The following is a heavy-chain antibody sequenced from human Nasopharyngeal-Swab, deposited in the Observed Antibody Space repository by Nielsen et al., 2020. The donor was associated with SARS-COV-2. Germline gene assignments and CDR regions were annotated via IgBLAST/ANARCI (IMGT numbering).Heavy chain of an antibody. V-gene: IGHV1-2*06. J-gene: IGHJ5*02. CDR3: ARDPWALRLLRRGLNWFDP. Sequence: WVRQAPGQGLEWMGRINPNSGGTNYAQKFQGRVTMTRDTSISTAYMELSRLRSDDTAVYYCARDPWALRLLRRGLNWFDPWGQGTPVTVSS. D-gene: IGHD1-26*01. CDR2: INPNSGGT.